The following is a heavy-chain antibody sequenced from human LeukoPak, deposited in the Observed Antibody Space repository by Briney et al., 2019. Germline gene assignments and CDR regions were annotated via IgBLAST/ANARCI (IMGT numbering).Heavy chain of an antibody. D-gene: IGHD3-3*01. CDR1: GGSISNYY. J-gene: IGHJ6*03. CDR3: ARERRISIFGVVHYYMDV. CDR2: IYYSGNT. Sequence: SSETLSLTCSVSGGSISNYYWSWIGQPPGKGLEWIGYIYYSGNTNYNPSLKSRVTISVDTSKNQFSLKLSSVTAADTAVYYCARERRISIFGVVHYYMDVWGEGTTVTVSS. V-gene: IGHV4-59*01.